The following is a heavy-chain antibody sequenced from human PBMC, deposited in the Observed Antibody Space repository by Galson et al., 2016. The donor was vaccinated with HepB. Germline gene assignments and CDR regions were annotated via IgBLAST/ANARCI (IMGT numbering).Heavy chain of an antibody. D-gene: IGHD1-1*01. CDR2: IHSGGDT. Sequence: SLRLSFAASGFTVSSNYMSWVRQAPGKGLEWVSVIHSGGDTYYGDSVEGRFTISRDNSKNTVYLHMNSLRAEDTAVYYCVRDTWKGGYNSASDAFDLWGHGTMVTVSS. J-gene: IGHJ3*01. V-gene: IGHV3-53*01. CDR3: VRDTWKGGYNSASDAFDL. CDR1: GFTVSSNY.